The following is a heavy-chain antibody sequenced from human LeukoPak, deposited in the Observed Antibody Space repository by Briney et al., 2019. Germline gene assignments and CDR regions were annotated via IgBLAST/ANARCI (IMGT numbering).Heavy chain of an antibody. D-gene: IGHD6-19*01. CDR3: ATRLFYSSVWYGIDY. CDR2: ITGSGGST. CDR1: GFTFSSYA. V-gene: IGHV3-23*01. Sequence: PGGSLRLSCAASGFTFSSYAMSWVRQAPGKGLGGVSVITGSGGSTFSADPVKGRFTISRDNSKKTVNLQMKSLRAEDTAVYYCATRLFYSSVWYGIDYWGQGTLVTVSS. J-gene: IGHJ4*02.